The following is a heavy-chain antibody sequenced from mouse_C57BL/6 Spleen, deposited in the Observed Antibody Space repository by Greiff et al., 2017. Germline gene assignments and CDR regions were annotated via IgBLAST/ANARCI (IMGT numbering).Heavy chain of an antibody. CDR2: IDPSDSFT. V-gene: IGHV1-59*01. Sequence: QVQLQQPGAELVRPGTSVKLSCKASGYTFTSYWMHWVKQRPGQGLEWIGVIDPSDSFTNYNQKFKGKATLTVDTSSSTAYLQLSSLTSEDSAVYYGARTGITAVVPTISSYALDYWGQGT. D-gene: IGHD1-1*01. CDR1: GYTFTSYW. CDR3: ARTGITAVVPTISSYALDY. J-gene: IGHJ4*01.